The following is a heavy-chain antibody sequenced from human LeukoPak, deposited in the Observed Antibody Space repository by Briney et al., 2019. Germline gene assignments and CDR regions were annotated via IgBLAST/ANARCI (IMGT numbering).Heavy chain of an antibody. V-gene: IGHV4-38-2*01. Sequence: SETLSLTCSVSGYSISDAYYWAWIRQAPGEGLGWIGSIYHTGFTYHNPSFKTRVTMSVDPSKNQFSLKLSSLTAADTAVYYCARPYYYEDSGYSGFDFWGQGTLVTVSS. D-gene: IGHD3-22*01. CDR3: ARPYYYEDSGYSGFDF. CDR2: IYHTGFT. J-gene: IGHJ4*02. CDR1: GYSISDAYY.